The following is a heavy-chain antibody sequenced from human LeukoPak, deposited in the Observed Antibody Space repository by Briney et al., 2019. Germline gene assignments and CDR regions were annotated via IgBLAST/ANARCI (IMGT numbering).Heavy chain of an antibody. D-gene: IGHD1-26*01. CDR1: GFTFSSYS. CDR3: ARVGRDSYYYYYMDV. V-gene: IGHV3-21*01. J-gene: IGHJ6*03. CDR2: ISSSSSYI. Sequence: PGGSLRLSCAASGFTFSSYSMNWVRQAPGKGLEWVSSISSSSSYIYYADSVKGRFTISRDNAKNSLYLQMNSLRAEDTAVYYCARVGRDSYYYYYMDVWGKGTPVTISS.